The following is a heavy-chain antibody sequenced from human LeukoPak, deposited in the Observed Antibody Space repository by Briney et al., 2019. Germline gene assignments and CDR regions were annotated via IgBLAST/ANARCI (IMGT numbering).Heavy chain of an antibody. CDR2: IYYSGST. Sequence: SETLSLACTVSGGSISSYYWSWIRQPPGKGLEWIGYIYYSGSTNYNPSLKSRVTISVDTSKNQFSLKLSSVTAADTAVYYCARGNSTSDWFDPWGQGTLVTVSS. CDR1: GGSISSYY. J-gene: IGHJ5*02. CDR3: ARGNSTSDWFDP. D-gene: IGHD2-2*01. V-gene: IGHV4-59*01.